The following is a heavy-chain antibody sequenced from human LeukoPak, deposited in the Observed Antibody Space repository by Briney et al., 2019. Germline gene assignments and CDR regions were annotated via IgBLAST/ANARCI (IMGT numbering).Heavy chain of an antibody. CDR3: ARASYCSDGSCYSDY. V-gene: IGHV1-18*01. CDR1: GYTFSSYS. J-gene: IGHJ4*02. D-gene: IGHD2-15*01. Sequence: GASVKVSCKASGYTFSSYSISWVRQAPGQGLEWMGWISAYNGNRIYAQKVKGRVSMTTDTSTSTAYMELRSMKSDDTAVYYCARASYCSDGSCYSDYWGQGTLVTVSS. CDR2: ISAYNGNR.